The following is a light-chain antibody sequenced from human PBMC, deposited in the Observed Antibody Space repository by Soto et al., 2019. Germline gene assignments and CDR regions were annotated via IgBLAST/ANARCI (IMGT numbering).Light chain of an antibody. J-gene: IGKJ4*01. CDR3: QQAKSFPLT. Sequence: DIQMTQSPSSVSASVVDRVTITFRASQDISDWLAWYQQKPGKAPRLLIFAASNLHTEVPSRFSGSGYGTDLSLTINGLQPEDFATYYCQQAKSFPLTFGGGTKVDIK. CDR1: QDISDW. V-gene: IGKV1-12*01. CDR2: AAS.